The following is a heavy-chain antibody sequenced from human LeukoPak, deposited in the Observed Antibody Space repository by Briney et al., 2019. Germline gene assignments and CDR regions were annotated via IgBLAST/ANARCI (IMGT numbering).Heavy chain of an antibody. CDR1: GFTFSSYS. CDR2: ISSSSSYI. D-gene: IGHD2-15*01. J-gene: IGHJ5*02. CDR3: ASFVVVAARGLA. V-gene: IGHV3-21*01. Sequence: PGGSLRLSCAASGFTFSSYSMNWVRQAPGKGLEWVSSISSSSSYIYYADSVKGRFTISRDNAKNSLYLQMNSLRAEDTAVYYCASFVVVAARGLAWGQGTLVTVSS.